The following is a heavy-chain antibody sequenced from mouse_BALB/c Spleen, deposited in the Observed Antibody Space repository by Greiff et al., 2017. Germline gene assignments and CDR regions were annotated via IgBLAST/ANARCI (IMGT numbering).Heavy chain of an antibody. V-gene: IGHV5-17*02. CDR3: ARGRNDGYYWYFDV. CDR2: ISSGSSTI. D-gene: IGHD2-3*01. Sequence: EVQRVESGGGLVQPGGSRKLSCAASGFTFSSFGMHWVRQAPEKGLEWVAYISSGSSTIYYADTVKGRFTISRDNPKNTLFLQMTSLRSEDTAMYYCARGRNDGYYWYFDVWGAGTTVTVSS. J-gene: IGHJ1*01. CDR1: GFTFSSFG.